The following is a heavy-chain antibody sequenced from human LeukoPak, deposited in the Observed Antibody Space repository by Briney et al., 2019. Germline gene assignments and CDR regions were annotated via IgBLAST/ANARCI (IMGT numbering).Heavy chain of an antibody. V-gene: IGHV3-43*01. CDR3: AKDRAGIDWETFDY. J-gene: IGHJ4*02. Sequence: GGSLRLSCAASGFTFDDYTMHWVRQAPGKGLEWVSLISWDGGSTYYADSVKGRFTISRDNSKNSLYLQMNSLRTEDTALYYCAKDRAGIDWETFDYWGQGTLVTVSS. CDR2: ISWDGGST. CDR1: GFTFDDYT. D-gene: IGHD1-26*01.